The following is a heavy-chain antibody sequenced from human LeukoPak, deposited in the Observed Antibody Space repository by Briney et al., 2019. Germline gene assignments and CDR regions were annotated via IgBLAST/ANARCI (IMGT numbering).Heavy chain of an antibody. J-gene: IGHJ4*02. CDR1: GFTFSHYW. CDR3: APQTMILVL. Sequence: HPGGSLRLSCAASGFTFSHYWMTWVRQAPGKGLEWVANIKQDGSEKYYVDSVKGRFTISRDNAKNSVFLQMNSLRAEDTAVYYCAPQTMILVLGGQGTLVTVSS. CDR2: IKQDGSEK. D-gene: IGHD3-22*01. V-gene: IGHV3-7*01.